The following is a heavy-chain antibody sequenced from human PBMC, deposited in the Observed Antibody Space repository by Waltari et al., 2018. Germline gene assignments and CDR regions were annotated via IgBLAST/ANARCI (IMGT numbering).Heavy chain of an antibody. D-gene: IGHD4-17*01. CDR3: ARVSNGDYGYFDY. Sequence: HVQLVQSGAAVKKPGSSVKVSCTASAGTFSSYALSWVRQAPGQGLEWRGRINPIFGTANYAQKFQGRDTITADKSTSTAYMELSSLRAEDTAVDYCARVSNGDYGYFDYWGQGTLVTVSS. V-gene: IGHV1-69*08. J-gene: IGHJ4*02. CDR2: INPIFGTA. CDR1: AGTFSSYA.